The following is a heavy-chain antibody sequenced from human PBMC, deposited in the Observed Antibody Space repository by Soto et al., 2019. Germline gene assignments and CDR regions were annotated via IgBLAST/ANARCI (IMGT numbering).Heavy chain of an antibody. Sequence: EVQLVESGGGLIQPGGSLRLSCAASGFTFSSHSINWVGQAPGKGLEWVSYISGSGATKYYADSVKGRFTISRDNARNSLYLQMSSLSDEDTAVYYCARAIRGFSYVVDYWGQGTLVTVSS. CDR1: GFTFSSHS. CDR3: ARAIRGFSYVVDY. J-gene: IGHJ4*02. V-gene: IGHV3-48*02. D-gene: IGHD5-18*01. CDR2: ISGSGATK.